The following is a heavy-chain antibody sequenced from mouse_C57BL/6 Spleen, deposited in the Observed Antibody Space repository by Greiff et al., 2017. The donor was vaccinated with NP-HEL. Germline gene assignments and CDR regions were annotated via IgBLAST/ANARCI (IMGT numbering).Heavy chain of an antibody. V-gene: IGHV5-16*01. J-gene: IGHJ2*01. CDR1: GFTFSDYY. CDR3: ARDDGEFDY. CDR2: INYDGSST. Sequence: EVKLVESEGGLVQPGSSMKLSCTASGFTFSDYYMAWVRQVPEKGLEWVANINYDGSSTYYLDSLKSRFIISRDNAKNILYLQMSSLKSEDTATYYCARDDGEFDYWGQGTTLTVSS.